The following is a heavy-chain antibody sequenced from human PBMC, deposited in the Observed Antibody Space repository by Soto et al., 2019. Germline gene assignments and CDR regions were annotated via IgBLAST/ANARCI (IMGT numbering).Heavy chain of an antibody. CDR3: ARDRRGYDFGVVDV. Sequence: XGCLRLSCAACGFSVSSYRKNGVRQAPGKGLEWVSSISSSSSYIYYADSVKGRFTISRDNAKNSLYLQMNSLRAEDTAVYYCARDRRGYDFGVVDVWAQGTTVTVSS. CDR1: GFSVSSYR. D-gene: IGHD5-12*01. CDR2: ISSSSSYI. V-gene: IGHV3-21*01. J-gene: IGHJ6*02.